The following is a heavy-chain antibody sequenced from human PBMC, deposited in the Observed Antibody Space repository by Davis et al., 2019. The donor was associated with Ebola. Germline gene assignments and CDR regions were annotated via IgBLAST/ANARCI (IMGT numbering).Heavy chain of an antibody. J-gene: IGHJ2*01. V-gene: IGHV3-66*04. CDR1: RLSVRDKY. Sequence: PGGSLRLSCAASRLSVRDKYLSWVRPAPGTGPEWVSVLYRDGRTYHADSVKGRFTNSRDNSKNTLFLQMNTLGAEDTAMYHCARHAYGDFWYFDLWGRGTRVTVSS. CDR3: ARHAYGDFWYFDL. CDR2: LYRDGRT. D-gene: IGHD4-17*01.